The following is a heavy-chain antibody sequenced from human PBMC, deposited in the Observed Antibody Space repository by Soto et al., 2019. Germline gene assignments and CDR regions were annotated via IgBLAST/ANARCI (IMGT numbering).Heavy chain of an antibody. D-gene: IGHD1-26*01. CDR1: EFTFRIFA. J-gene: IGHJ6*02. V-gene: IGHV3-30-3*01. CDR3: ARGHREDIAEVVGVRPGEYSMDV. Sequence: QVHLVESGGGVVQPGSSLRLSCAASEFTFRIFAMHWLRQSPGKGLEWVAVISYDGSRKADSVKGRFTVSRDNSWNTLYLQMNSLRAEDTAIYYCARGHREDIAEVVGVRPGEYSMDVWGQGTTVTVSS. CDR2: ISYDGSRK.